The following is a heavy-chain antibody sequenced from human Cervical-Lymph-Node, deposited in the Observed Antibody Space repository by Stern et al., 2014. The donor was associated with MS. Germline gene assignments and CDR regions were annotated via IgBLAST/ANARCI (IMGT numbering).Heavy chain of an antibody. V-gene: IGHV1-69*01. CDR3: ARDQRHYGSGHYAFDI. J-gene: IGHJ3*02. CDR1: GGTFSVYA. CDR2: IIPIIGTA. Sequence: VQLVESGAVVKKPGSSVKVSCKASGGTFSVYAFSWVRQAPGQGLEWVGGIIPIIGTANYAQKFQGRVTITADASIKTAYMEVSSLRFEDTAMYYCARDQRHYGSGHYAFDIWGQGTMVTVSS. D-gene: IGHD3-10*01.